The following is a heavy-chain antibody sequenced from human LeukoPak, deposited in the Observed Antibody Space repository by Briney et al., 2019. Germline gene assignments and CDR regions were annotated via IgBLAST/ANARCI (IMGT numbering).Heavy chain of an antibody. J-gene: IGHJ3*02. D-gene: IGHD4/OR15-4a*01. CDR3: ARAGFLGLWKQDAFDI. Sequence: GASVKVSCKASGYTFTGYYMHWVRQAPGQGLEWMGWINPNSGGTNYAQKFQGRVTMTRDTSISTAYMELSRLRSDDTAVYYCARAGFLGLWKQDAFDIWGQGTMVTVSS. CDR1: GYTFTGYY. CDR2: INPNSGGT. V-gene: IGHV1-2*02.